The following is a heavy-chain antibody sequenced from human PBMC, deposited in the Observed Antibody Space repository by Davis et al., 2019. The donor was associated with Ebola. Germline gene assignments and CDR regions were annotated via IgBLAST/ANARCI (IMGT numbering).Heavy chain of an antibody. V-gene: IGHV1-69*13. Sequence: AASVKVSCKGSGDTFNSDALSWVRQAPGQGLEWMGGIIPMFHTPNYAQKFQGRVTITADETTTTAYLDVSSLRSEDTAAYYCARDGSLDSLEFWGQGTLVTVSS. CDR1: GDTFNSDA. CDR2: IIPMFHTP. J-gene: IGHJ4*02. D-gene: IGHD2-2*03. CDR3: ARDGSLDSLEF.